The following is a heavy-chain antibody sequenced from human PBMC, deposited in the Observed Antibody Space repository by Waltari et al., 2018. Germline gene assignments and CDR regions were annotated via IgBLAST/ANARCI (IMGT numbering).Heavy chain of an antibody. Sequence: EVQLVDSGGGLVQHGGSLRLSCAASGFTFTNYGMNWVRQAPGKGLEWVSYISSTGSTIYDRDSVKGRFTISRDDAKNSLYLQMNSLRAEDTALYYCARRFDSWGQGTLVTVSS. CDR2: ISSTGSTI. V-gene: IGHV3-48*01. CDR3: ARRFDS. CDR1: GFTFTNYG. J-gene: IGHJ5*01.